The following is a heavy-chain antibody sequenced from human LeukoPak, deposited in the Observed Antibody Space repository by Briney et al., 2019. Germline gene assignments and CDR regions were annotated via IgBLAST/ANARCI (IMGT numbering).Heavy chain of an antibody. CDR2: IGTTTSTI. CDR3: ARHDYGGNSGDY. Sequence: PGGSLRLSCAASGFTFSTYGMNWVRQAPGKGLEWVSYIGTTTSTIYYADSVKGRFTISRGNAKNSLYLQMNSLRDEDTAVYYCARHDYGGNSGDYWGQGTLVTVSS. J-gene: IGHJ4*02. V-gene: IGHV3-48*02. D-gene: IGHD4-23*01. CDR1: GFTFSTYG.